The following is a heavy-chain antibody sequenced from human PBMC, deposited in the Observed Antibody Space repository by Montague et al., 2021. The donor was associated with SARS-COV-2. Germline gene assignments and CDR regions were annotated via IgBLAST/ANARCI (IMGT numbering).Heavy chain of an antibody. V-gene: IGHV4-59*01. D-gene: IGHD6-13*01. CDR2: LYYSGST. J-gene: IGHJ4*02. CDR1: GGSISSYY. Sequence: SETLSLTCTVSGGSISSYYWSWIRQPPGKRLEWIGHLYYSGSTNYNPSFKSRVTISVDTPKNLFSLKLSSVTAADTAVYYCARGTAAGTNLDYWGQGTLVTVSS. CDR3: ARGTAAGTNLDY.